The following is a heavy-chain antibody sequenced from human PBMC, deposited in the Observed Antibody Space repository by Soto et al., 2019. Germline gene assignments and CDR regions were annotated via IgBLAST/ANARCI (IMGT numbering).Heavy chain of an antibody. CDR3: AKAHSSGYYLFDC. D-gene: IGHD3-22*01. J-gene: IGHJ4*02. CDR2: ISHDGSNK. V-gene: IGHV3-30*18. CDR1: GFTFSSYG. Sequence: GGSLRLSCAASGFTFSSYGMHWFRQAPGKGLEWVAVISHDGSNKYYADSVKGRFTISRDNSKNTLYLQMNSLTTEDTAVYYCAKAHSSGYYLFDCWGQGTLVTVSS.